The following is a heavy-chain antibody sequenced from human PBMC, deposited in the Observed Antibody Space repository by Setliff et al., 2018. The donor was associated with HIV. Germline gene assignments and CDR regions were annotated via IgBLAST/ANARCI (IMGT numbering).Heavy chain of an antibody. Sequence: KTSETLSLTCAVSGDSINKYYWSWIRQPPGKGLEWLGYIYTSGSSNYNPSLKSRVTISVDTSKNQFSLKLSSVTAADTAVYYCARALIGYTQRGDYYYYMDVWGKGTTVTVSS. CDR3: ARALIGYTQRGDYYYYMDV. V-gene: IGHV4-4*09. D-gene: IGHD6-13*01. J-gene: IGHJ6*03. CDR2: IYTSGSS. CDR1: GDSINKYY.